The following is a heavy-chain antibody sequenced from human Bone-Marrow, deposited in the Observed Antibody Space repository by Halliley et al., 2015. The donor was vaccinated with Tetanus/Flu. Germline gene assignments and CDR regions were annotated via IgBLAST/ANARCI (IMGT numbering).Heavy chain of an antibody. V-gene: IGHV3-21*01. D-gene: IGHD3-10*01. CDR1: GFTFSFYN. CDR2: ISSTSEYI. Sequence: SLRLSCAASGFTFSFYNMHWVRQPPGKGLEWVSSISSTSEYIYYPDSVKGRFTVSRDNAKNSLFLQMNGLRAEDTALYYCARVRSGYDAFDLWGQGTMVTVSS. J-gene: IGHJ3*01. CDR3: ARVRSGYDAFDL.